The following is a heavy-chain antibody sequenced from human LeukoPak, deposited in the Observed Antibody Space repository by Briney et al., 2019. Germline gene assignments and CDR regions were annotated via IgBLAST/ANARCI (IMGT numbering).Heavy chain of an antibody. D-gene: IGHD6-13*01. Sequence: GGSLRLSCAASGFAFSSYWMSWVRQAPGKGLEWVANIKQDGSEKYYVDSVKGRFTISRDNAKNSLYLQMNSLRAEDTAVYCCASSAATFDYWGQGTLVTVSS. J-gene: IGHJ4*02. CDR2: IKQDGSEK. CDR3: ASSAATFDY. CDR1: GFAFSSYW. V-gene: IGHV3-7*01.